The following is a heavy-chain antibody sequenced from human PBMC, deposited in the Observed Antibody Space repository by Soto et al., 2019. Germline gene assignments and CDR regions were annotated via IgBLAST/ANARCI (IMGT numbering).Heavy chain of an antibody. CDR3: ARVRMVLVVAATHIGYYYYGMDV. CDR1: GYTFTGYY. CDR2: INPNSGGT. Sequence: ASVKVSCKASGYTFTGYYMHWVRQAPGQGLEWMGWINPNSGGTNYAQKFQGRVTMTRDTSISAAYMELSRLRSDDTAVYYCARVRMVLVVAATHIGYYYYGMDVWGQGTTVTVSS. J-gene: IGHJ6*02. D-gene: IGHD2-15*01. V-gene: IGHV1-2*02.